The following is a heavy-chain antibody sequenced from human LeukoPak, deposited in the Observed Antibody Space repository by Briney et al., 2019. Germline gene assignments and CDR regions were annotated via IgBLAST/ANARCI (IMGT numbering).Heavy chain of an antibody. V-gene: IGHV4-59*01. D-gene: IGHD6-13*01. CDR2: IYYSGST. Sequence: PSETLSLTCTVSGGSISSYYWSWIRQPPGKGLEWIGYIYYSGSTNYNPSLKSRVTISVDTSKNQFSLKLSSVTAADTAVYYCARVGGDGSLDYWGQGTLVTVSS. CDR3: ARVGGDGSLDY. J-gene: IGHJ4*02. CDR1: GGSISSYY.